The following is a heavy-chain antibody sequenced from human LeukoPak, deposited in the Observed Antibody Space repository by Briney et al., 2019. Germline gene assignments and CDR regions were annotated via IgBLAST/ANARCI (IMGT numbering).Heavy chain of an antibody. CDR2: ISSSSSYI. V-gene: IGHV3-21*01. Sequence: GGSLRLSCAVSGFAFSTSSMNWVRQAPGGGLEWVSSISSSSSYIYYADSVKGRFTISRDNAKNSLYLQMDSLRAEDTAVYYCATSDDLWSGMDNWGQGTLVTVSS. CDR3: ATSDDLWSGMDN. CDR1: GFAFSTSS. D-gene: IGHD3-3*01. J-gene: IGHJ4*02.